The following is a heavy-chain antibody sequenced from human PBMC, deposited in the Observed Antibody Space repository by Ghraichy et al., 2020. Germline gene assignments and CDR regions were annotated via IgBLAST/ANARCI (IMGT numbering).Heavy chain of an antibody. J-gene: IGHJ4*02. CDR3: ARARICSSTSCYEGFGV. CDR2: IYHSGST. Sequence: SETLSLTCTVSGYSISSGYYWGWIRQPPGKGLEWIGSIYHSGSTYYNPSLKSRVTISVDTSKNQFSLKLSSVTAADTAVYYCARARICSSTSCYEGFGVWGQGTLVTVSS. V-gene: IGHV4-38-2*02. CDR1: GYSISSGYY. D-gene: IGHD2-2*01.